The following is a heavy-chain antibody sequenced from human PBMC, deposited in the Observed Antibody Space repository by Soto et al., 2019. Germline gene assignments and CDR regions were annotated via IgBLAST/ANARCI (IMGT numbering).Heavy chain of an antibody. D-gene: IGHD2-8*01. J-gene: IGHJ6*04. CDR1: GFTFSSYS. CDR3: ARDGSAIVLIVYAESNDMDV. CDR2: ISSSSSYI. V-gene: IGHV3-21*01. Sequence: EVQLVESGGGLVKPGGSLRLSCAASGFTFSSYSMNWVRQAPGKGLEWVSSISSSSSYIYYADSVKGQFTISRDNAKNSMYLQMSSLRAENTVVNYSARDGSAIVLIVYAESNDMDVWCEGTTVTVSS.